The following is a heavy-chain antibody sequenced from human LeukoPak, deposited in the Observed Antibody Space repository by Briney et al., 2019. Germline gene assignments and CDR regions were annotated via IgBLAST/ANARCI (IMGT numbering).Heavy chain of an antibody. CDR2: INHSGST. Sequence: PSETLSLTCAVYCGSFSGYYWSWTRQPPGKGREWIGEINHSGSTNYNPSLKSRVTISVDTSKNQFSLKLSSVTAAETAVYYCARGSVGKAFDIWGQGTMVTVS. V-gene: IGHV4-34*01. CDR3: ARGSVGKAFDI. CDR1: CGSFSGYY. D-gene: IGHD1-26*01. J-gene: IGHJ3*02.